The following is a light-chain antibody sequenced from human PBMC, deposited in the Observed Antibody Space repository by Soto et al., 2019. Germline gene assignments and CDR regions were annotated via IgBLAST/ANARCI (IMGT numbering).Light chain of an antibody. CDR1: SSDVGGYNY. V-gene: IGLV2-14*01. Sequence: QSVLTQPASVSGSPGQSITISCTGTSSDVGGYNYVSWYQQHPGKAPKLTIYDVSNRPSGVSNRFSGSKSGNTASLTISGLQAEDAADYFCSSYTTSSTVIFGGGTQLTVL. CDR2: DVS. J-gene: IGLJ2*01. CDR3: SSYTTSSTVI.